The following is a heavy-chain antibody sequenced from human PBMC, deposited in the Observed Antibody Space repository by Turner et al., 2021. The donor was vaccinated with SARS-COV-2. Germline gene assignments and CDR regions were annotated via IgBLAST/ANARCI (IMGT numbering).Heavy chain of an antibody. D-gene: IGHD6-19*01. CDR3: AGSCGRLLDL. CDR1: GFTLSNHW. CDR2: ISQDGSVK. V-gene: IGHV3-7*03. J-gene: IGHJ4*02. Sequence: EFQLLEPGGDLFRPGGSLRPSCAASGFTLSNHWLSWVRKAPVKGLEWVANISQDGSVKEYVDSVKGRFTISRDNAKNSLYLQMNSLRVEDTAVYYCAGSCGRLLDLWGQGTLVTVSS.